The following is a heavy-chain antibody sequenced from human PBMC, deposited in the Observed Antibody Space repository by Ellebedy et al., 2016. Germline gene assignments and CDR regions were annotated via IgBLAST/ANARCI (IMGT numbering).Heavy chain of an antibody. CDR2: IIPIFGTA. CDR1: GGTFSSYA. Sequence: SVKVSXXASGGTFSSYAISWVRQAPGQGLEWMGGIIPIFGTANYAQKFQGRVTITADESTSTAYMELSSLRSEDTAVYYCARGPYGDYSLYYYGMDVWGQGTTVTVSS. V-gene: IGHV1-69*13. J-gene: IGHJ6*02. CDR3: ARGPYGDYSLYYYGMDV. D-gene: IGHD4-17*01.